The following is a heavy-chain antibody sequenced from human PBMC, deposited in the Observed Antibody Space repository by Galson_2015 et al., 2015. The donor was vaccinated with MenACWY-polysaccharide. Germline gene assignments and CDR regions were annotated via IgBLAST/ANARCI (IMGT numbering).Heavy chain of an antibody. CDR1: GFTLSNSA. J-gene: IGHJ4*02. Sequence: SLRLSCSASGFTLSNSAMHWVRQAPGKGLEWVVDISYDGSTKYYADSVKSRFTISRDNLENTLYLQMDSLRPEGTAVYYWAREPDPHFDYWGQGTLVTVSS. V-gene: IGHV3-30-3*01. D-gene: IGHD1-14*01. CDR3: AREPDPHFDY. CDR2: ISYDGSTK.